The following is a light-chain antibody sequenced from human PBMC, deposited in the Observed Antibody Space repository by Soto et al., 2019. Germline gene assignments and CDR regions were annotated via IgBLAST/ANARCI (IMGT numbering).Light chain of an antibody. V-gene: IGKV3-20*01. CDR3: QQYGSSPFT. CDR1: QSVSSN. CDR2: GAS. J-gene: IGKJ5*01. Sequence: EVVTTQSPATLSVSPGERATLSCRASQSVSSNLAWYQQKPGQAPRLLIYGASSRATGIPDRFSGSGSGTDFTLTISRLEPEDFAVYYCQQYGSSPFTFGQGTRLEIK.